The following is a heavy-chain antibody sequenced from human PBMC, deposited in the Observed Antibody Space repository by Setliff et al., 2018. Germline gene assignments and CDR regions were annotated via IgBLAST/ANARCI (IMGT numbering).Heavy chain of an antibody. J-gene: IGHJ4*02. CDR2: IYHAGST. CDR1: GGSISIGDAS. Sequence: SETLSLTCAVSGGSISIGDASWSWVRQPHGKGLEWIGYIYHAGSTYYNPSLAGRVTISIEKPNKQFSLELRSLTTPDTSRNYCDRSGGYGSGGSFHDARCDYLGQGMLVTVSS. D-gene: IGHD3-10*01. CDR3: DRSGGYGSGGSFHDARCDY. V-gene: IGHV4-30-2*01.